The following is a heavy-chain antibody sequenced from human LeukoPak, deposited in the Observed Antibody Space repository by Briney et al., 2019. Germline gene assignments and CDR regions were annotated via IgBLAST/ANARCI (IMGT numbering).Heavy chain of an antibody. D-gene: IGHD3-22*01. J-gene: IGHJ4*02. CDR3: ARGPRGSITMIVVAGPSFDY. CDR2: INHSGST. Sequence: SETLSLTCAVYGGSFSGYYWSWIRQPPGKGLEWIGEINHSGSTNYNPSLKSRVTISVDTSKNQFSLKLSSVTAAATAVYYCARGPRGSITMIVVAGPSFDYWGQGTLVTVSS. CDR1: GGSFSGYY. V-gene: IGHV4-34*01.